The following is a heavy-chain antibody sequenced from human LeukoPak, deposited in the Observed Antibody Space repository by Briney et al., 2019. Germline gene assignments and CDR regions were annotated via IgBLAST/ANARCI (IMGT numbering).Heavy chain of an antibody. CDR2: IYSDSNT. D-gene: IGHD2-8*01. J-gene: IGHJ4*02. V-gene: IGHV3-66*02. CDR3: AKDQGVNFFDY. Sequence: PGGSLRLSCAASGFSVSSNYLTWVRQAPGKGLECVSVIYSDSNTYYADSVKGRFTISRDNSKNTLYLQMNSLRAEDTAVYYCAKDQGVNFFDYWGQGTLVTVSS. CDR1: GFSVSSNY.